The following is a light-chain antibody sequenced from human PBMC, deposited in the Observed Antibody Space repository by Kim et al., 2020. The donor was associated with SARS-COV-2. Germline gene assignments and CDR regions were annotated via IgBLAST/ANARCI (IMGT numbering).Light chain of an antibody. CDR1: QSISNW. CDR2: KAS. Sequence: DIQMTQSPSTLSASVGDRVTITCRASQSISNWLAWYQQKPGKAPKLLIYKASSLESGVPSRFSGSGSGTEFTVTISGLQPDDVATYYCQQYRSYSWTFGQGTKVDIK. J-gene: IGKJ1*01. CDR3: QQYRSYSWT. V-gene: IGKV1-5*03.